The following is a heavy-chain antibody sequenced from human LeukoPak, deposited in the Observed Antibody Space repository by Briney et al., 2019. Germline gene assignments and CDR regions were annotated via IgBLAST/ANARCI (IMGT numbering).Heavy chain of an antibody. V-gene: IGHV1-46*01. Sequence: ASVKVSCKASGYGITTYYMHWVRQAPGQGLEWMGIINPSGGSTSYAQKFQGRVTMTRDTSTSTVYMELSSLRSEDTAVYYCAREGRAAAGLAFDIWGQGTMVTVSS. CDR1: GYGITTYY. CDR2: INPSGGST. CDR3: AREGRAAAGLAFDI. D-gene: IGHD6-13*01. J-gene: IGHJ3*02.